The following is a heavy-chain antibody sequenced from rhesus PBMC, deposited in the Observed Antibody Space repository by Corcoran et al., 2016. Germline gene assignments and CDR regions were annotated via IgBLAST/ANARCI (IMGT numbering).Heavy chain of an antibody. V-gene: IGHV4-147*01. J-gene: IGHJ2*01. D-gene: IGHD4-29*01. CDR3: ARMDYVLYFDL. Sequence: QVQLQESGPGLVKPSATLSLPCAVSGGSISRNYWSWIRQPPGKGLEWIGLIYGSRGHTYYNPTLKRRVNNSTETSKNQFSVKLSPVTAADTAVYYCARMDYVLYFDLWGPGTPITISS. CDR1: GGSISRNY. CDR2: IYGSRGHT.